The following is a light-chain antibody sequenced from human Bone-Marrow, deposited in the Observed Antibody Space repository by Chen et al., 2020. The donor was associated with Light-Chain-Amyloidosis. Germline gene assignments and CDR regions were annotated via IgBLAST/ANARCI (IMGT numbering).Light chain of an antibody. V-gene: IGLV2-14*03. J-gene: IGLJ1*01. CDR3: NSYTTSDTYV. CDR2: DVS. CDR1: SGDVGAYNY. Sequence: QSALTQPASVSGSPGQSITISCTGTSGDVGAYNYVSWYQQHPGKAPKLLIYDVSNRPSGVSTRFSGSKSGNTASLTISGLHAEDEADYYCNSYTTSDTYVFGTGTEVTVL.